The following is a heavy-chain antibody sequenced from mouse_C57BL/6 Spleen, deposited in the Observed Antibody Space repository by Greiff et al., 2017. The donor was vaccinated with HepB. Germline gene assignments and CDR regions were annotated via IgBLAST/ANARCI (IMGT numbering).Heavy chain of an antibody. CDR3: ARPYYGFAY. V-gene: IGHV1-55*01. D-gene: IGHD1-1*01. Sequence: QVQLQQPGAELVKPGASVKMSCKASGYTFTSYWITWVTQSPGQCLEWIGDIYPGSGSTNYNEKFKSKATRTVDTSSSTAYMQLSSLTAEASAVYYCARPYYGFAYWGQGTLVTVSA. CDR2: IYPGSGST. J-gene: IGHJ3*01. CDR1: GYTFTSYW.